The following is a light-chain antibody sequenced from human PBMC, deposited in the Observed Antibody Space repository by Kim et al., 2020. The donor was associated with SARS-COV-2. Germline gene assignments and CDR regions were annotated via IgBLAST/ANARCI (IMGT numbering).Light chain of an antibody. CDR1: QGIRNS. J-gene: IGKJ4*01. CDR3: QHFNNYPFT. CDR2: DAS. V-gene: IGKV1D-13*01. Sequence: AVQLTQSPSSLSASVGDRVTITCRASQGIRNSVAWYQHHPGTAPQLLIFDASTLKGGVPSRFSGSGTMTDFTLTISSLQPEDFATYYCQHFNNYPFTFGGGTKLEI.